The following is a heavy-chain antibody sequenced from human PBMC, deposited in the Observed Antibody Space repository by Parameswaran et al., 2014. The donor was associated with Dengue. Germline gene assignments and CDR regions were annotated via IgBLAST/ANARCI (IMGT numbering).Heavy chain of an antibody. D-gene: IGHD4-17*01. J-gene: IGHJ3*02. CDR2: ISGSGGST. CDR3: AKALGEDYGDYVDAFDI. V-gene: IGHV3-23*01. Sequence: RWIRQPPGKGLEWVSAISGSGGSTYYADSVKGRFTISRDNSKNTLYLQMNSLRAEDTAVYYCAKALGEDYGDYVDAFDIWGQGTMVTVSS.